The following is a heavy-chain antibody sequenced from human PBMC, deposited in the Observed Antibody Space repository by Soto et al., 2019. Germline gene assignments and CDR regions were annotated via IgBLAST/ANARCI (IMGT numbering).Heavy chain of an antibody. J-gene: IGHJ6*02. V-gene: IGHV1-18*01. CDR3: ARDLLSYSSRPYGMDV. Sequence: GASVKVSCKASGYTFTNSGFSWVRQAPGQGLEWVGWIRVNNGDTHYAQKLQGRVTMTTDTSTSTAYMELRSLRSDDTAVYYCARDLLSYSSRPYGMDVWGQGTTVTVSS. D-gene: IGHD6-13*01. CDR1: GYTFTNSG. CDR2: IRVNNGDT.